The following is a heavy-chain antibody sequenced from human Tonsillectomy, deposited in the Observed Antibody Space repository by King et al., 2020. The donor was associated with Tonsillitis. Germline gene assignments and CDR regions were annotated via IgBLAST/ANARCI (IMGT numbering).Heavy chain of an antibody. J-gene: IGHJ4*02. V-gene: IGHV4-39*01. Sequence: LQLQESGPGLVKPSETLSLTCTVSGGSISSSSYYLGWIRQPPGKGLEWIGRSYYSGSTYYNPSLKSRVTISVDTSKNQFSLKLSSVTAADTAVYYCARSRPRITGTIFDYWGQGTLVTVSS. CDR3: ARSRPRITGTIFDY. CDR2: SYYSGST. D-gene: IGHD1-20*01. CDR1: GGSISSSSYY.